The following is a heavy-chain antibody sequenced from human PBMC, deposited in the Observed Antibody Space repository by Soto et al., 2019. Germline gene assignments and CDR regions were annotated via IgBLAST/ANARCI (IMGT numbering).Heavy chain of an antibody. D-gene: IGHD1-26*01. CDR2: ITSDTNTI. CDR1: GFPFSIYS. Sequence: GGSLRLSCVASGFPFSIYSMNWVRHAPGKGLEWSSYITSDTNTIKYADSVKGRFTISRDNAKNLVYLQMNSLRAEDTAVYYCAIEKVGATSVHSSHISGQTTMVTGS. J-gene: IGHJ3*02. V-gene: IGHV3-48*01. CDR3: AIEKVGATSVHSSHI.